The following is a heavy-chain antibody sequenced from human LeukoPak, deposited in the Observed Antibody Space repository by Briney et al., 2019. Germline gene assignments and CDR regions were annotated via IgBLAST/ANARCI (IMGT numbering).Heavy chain of an antibody. CDR2: IYTSGST. D-gene: IGHD3-10*01. CDR1: GGSISSYY. CDR3: ARDGVPRGRSYYSS. J-gene: IGHJ5*02. Sequence: SETLSLTCTVSGGSISSYYWSWIRQPAGKGLEWIGRIYTSGSTNYNPSLKSRVTISVDTSKNQFSLKLSSVTAADTAVYYCARDGVPRGRSYYSSWGQGTLVTVSS. V-gene: IGHV4-4*07.